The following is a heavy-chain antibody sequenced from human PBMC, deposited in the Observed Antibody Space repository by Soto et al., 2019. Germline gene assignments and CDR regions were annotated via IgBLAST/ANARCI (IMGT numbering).Heavy chain of an antibody. J-gene: IGHJ4*02. CDR1: GVSISSYY. V-gene: IGHV4-59*01. D-gene: IGHD5-18*01. CDR3: ERTADEDTAMDN. CDR2: IYYSGST. Sequence: XETLSLTCTVSGVSISSYYWSWIRQPPGKGLEWIGYIYYSGSTNYNPSLKSRVTISVDTSKNQFSLKLSSVTAADTAVYYCERTADEDTAMDNWGQGTLVTVSS.